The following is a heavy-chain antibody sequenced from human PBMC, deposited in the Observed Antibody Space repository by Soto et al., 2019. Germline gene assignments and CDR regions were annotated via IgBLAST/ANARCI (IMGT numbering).Heavy chain of an antibody. Sequence: LSLTCTVSGGSIRSSTHYWGWIRQPPGKGLEWIGRIAFSGSTYYKMSLKSRVIISIDASKNHFSLTLSSVSSALRLYLQMNSLRAEDTAVYYCAKDGGHRGPFDPWGQGTLVTVSS. CDR2: IAFSGST. CDR3: NSLRAEDTAVYYCAKDGGHRGPFDP. D-gene: IGHD3-10*01. J-gene: IGHJ5*02. V-gene: IGHV4-39*02. CDR1: GGSIRSSTHY.